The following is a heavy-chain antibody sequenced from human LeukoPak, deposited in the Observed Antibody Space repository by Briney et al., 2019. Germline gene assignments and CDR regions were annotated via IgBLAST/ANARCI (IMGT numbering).Heavy chain of an antibody. V-gene: IGHV4-34*01. D-gene: IGHD5-18*01. CDR1: GGSFSGYY. J-gene: IGHJ4*02. CDR3: ARVPPMVTRRGFDY. Sequence: SETLSLTCAVYGGSFSGYYWSWIRQPPGKGLEWIGELNHSGSTNYNPSLKSRVTISVDTSKNQFSLKLSSVTAADTAVYYCARVPPMVTRRGFDYWGQGTLVTVSS. CDR2: LNHSGST.